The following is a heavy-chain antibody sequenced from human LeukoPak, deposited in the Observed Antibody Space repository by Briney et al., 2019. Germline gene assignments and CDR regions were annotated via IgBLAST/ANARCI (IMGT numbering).Heavy chain of an antibody. CDR2: IYYSGST. CDR3: ARHGTSGTNLNWFDP. D-gene: IGHD1-1*01. V-gene: IGHV4-59*01. J-gene: IGHJ5*02. Sequence: PSETLSLTCTVSGGSISSFYWSWIRQPPGKGLEWIGYIYYSGSTNSNPSLKSRVTISVDTSKNQFSLKLSSVTAADTAVYYCARHGTSGTNLNWFDPWGQGTLVTVSS. CDR1: GGSISSFY.